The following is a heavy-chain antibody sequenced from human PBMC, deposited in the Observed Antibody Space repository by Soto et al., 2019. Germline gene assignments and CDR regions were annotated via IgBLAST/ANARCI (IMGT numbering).Heavy chain of an antibody. Sequence: SETLSLTCTVSGGSISSGGYYWSWIRQHPGKGLEWIGYIYYSGSTYYNPSLKSRVTISVDTSKNQFSLKLSSVTAADTAVYYCASSRYDYVWGSYRPRNWFDPWGQGTLVTVSS. D-gene: IGHD3-16*02. CDR3: ASSRYDYVWGSYRPRNWFDP. CDR2: IYYSGST. CDR1: GGSISSGGYY. J-gene: IGHJ5*02. V-gene: IGHV4-31*03.